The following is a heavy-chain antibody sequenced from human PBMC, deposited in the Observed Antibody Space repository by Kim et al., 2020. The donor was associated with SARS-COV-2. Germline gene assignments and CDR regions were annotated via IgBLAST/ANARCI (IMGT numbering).Heavy chain of an antibody. CDR1: GGSINSFY. CDR3: ARGGWSLDY. D-gene: IGHD1-26*01. CDR2: VYYSETT. J-gene: IGHJ4*02. Sequence: SETLSLTCTVSGGSINSFYWSWIRQPPGKGLEWIGYVYYSETTNYNPSLKSRVTISVDPSKNQFSLKLSSVSGADTDVYYCARGGWSLDYWGQGILVTVSS. V-gene: IGHV4-59*01.